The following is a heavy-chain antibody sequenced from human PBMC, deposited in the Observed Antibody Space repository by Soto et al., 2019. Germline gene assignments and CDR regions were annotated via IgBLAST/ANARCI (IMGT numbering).Heavy chain of an antibody. Sequence: GGSLRLSCASSGFTLSMSAVNWVRQAPGKGLEWVSYISDSGNRTYYADSVKGRFTISRDRSKNTVSLQMDSLRAEDTAVYYCAKDRGIIVKAGDAFDVWGQGTKVTVSS. CDR2: ISDSGNRT. CDR3: AKDRGIIVKAGDAFDV. D-gene: IGHD3-16*02. J-gene: IGHJ3*01. CDR1: GFTLSMSA. V-gene: IGHV3-23*01.